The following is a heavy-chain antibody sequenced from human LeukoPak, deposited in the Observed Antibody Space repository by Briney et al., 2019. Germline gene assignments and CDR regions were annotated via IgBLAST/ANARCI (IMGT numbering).Heavy chain of an antibody. CDR1: GFTFSSYA. D-gene: IGHD3-22*01. CDR3: ANSPPTYYYDSSGYYSTVPFDY. J-gene: IGHJ4*02. CDR2: ISGSGGST. Sequence: PGGSLRLSCAASGFTFSSYAMSWVRQAPGKGLEWVSAISGSGGSTYYADSVKGRFTISRDNSKNTLYLQMNSPRAEDTAVYYCANSPPTYYYDSSGYYSTVPFDYWGQGTLVTVSS. V-gene: IGHV3-23*01.